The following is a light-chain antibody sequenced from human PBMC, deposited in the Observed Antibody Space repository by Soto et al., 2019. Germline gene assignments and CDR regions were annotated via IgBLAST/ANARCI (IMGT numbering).Light chain of an antibody. CDR2: DGS. CDR1: SSDVGSYNL. Sequence: QSALTQPASVSGSPGQSITISCTGTSSDVGSYNLVSWYQQHPGKAPQLMIYDGSKRPSGVSNRFSGSKSGNTASLTISGLQAEDEADYYCCSYAGRSTFVVFGGGTKLTVL. V-gene: IGLV2-23*03. CDR3: CSYAGRSTFVV. J-gene: IGLJ2*01.